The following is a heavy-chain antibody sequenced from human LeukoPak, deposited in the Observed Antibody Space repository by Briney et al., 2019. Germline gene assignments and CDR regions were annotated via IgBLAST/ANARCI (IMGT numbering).Heavy chain of an antibody. Sequence: ASVKVSCKVSGYTLTELSMHWVRQAPGKGREWMGGFDPEDGETIYAQKFQGRVTKTEDTSTDTAYMELSSLRSEDTAVYYCATDRYSSTAPYYFDYWGQGTLVTVSS. V-gene: IGHV1-24*01. CDR3: ATDRYSSTAPYYFDY. J-gene: IGHJ4*02. CDR2: FDPEDGET. D-gene: IGHD6-19*01. CDR1: GYTLTELS.